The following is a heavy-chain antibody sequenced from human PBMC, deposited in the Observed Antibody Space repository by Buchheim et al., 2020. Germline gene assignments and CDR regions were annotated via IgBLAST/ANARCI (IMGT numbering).Heavy chain of an antibody. Sequence: QLQLQESGPGLVKPSETLSLTCTVSGGSISSSSYYWGWIRQPPGKGLEWIGSIYYSGSTYYNPSLKSRVTISVDTSKNQFYLKLSAVTAADTAVYYCARDDRYCSSTSCYQGGDYWGQGTL. CDR3: ARDDRYCSSTSCYQGGDY. J-gene: IGHJ4*02. CDR1: GGSISSSSYY. D-gene: IGHD2-2*01. V-gene: IGHV4-39*07. CDR2: IYYSGST.